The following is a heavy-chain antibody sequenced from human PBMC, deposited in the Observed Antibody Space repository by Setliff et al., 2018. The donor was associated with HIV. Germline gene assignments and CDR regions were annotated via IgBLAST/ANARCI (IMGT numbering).Heavy chain of an antibody. CDR3: VRRAAAAEVFDY. Sequence: ASVKVSCKVSGYTFTTYSMHWVRQAPGQRLEWMGWLHTGDGRTSYSVKLQGRVTFTRDTSASTAYMELSSLGSEDTAVYYCVRRAAAAEVFDYWGQGALVTVSS. CDR2: LHTGDGRT. D-gene: IGHD2-2*01. V-gene: IGHV1-3*04. J-gene: IGHJ4*02. CDR1: GYTFTTYS.